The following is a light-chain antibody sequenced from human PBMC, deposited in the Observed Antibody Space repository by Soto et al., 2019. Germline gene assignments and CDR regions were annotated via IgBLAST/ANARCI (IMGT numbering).Light chain of an antibody. CDR3: QQYGSSPIT. V-gene: IGKV3-20*01. CDR2: DAV. CDR1: QSVISTH. Sequence: EIVLTQSPGTLSLSPGEGVTLSCRASQSVISTHLAWYQQKPGQAPRLLIYDAVARATGIPDRFSGSASGTDFTLTINRLESEDFAVYYCQQYGSSPITSGQGTRLEI. J-gene: IGKJ5*01.